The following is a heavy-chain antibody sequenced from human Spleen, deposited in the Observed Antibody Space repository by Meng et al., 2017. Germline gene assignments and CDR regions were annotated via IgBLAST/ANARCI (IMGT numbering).Heavy chain of an antibody. CDR1: GYTFAAYW. CDR2: IDPNNDHT. D-gene: IGHD6-13*01. CDR3: ARDEDISAAGKLFGDY. Sequence: QWQLVQSGPGVKKPGPPVKLSCKPSGYTFAAYWIHWLRQAPGQGLEWMGRIDPNNDHTQYAQNFQGRVTMTSDTSISTVYMELNGLRSDDTAVYYCARDEDISAAGKLFGDYWGQGTLVTVSS. J-gene: IGHJ4*02. V-gene: IGHV1-2*06.